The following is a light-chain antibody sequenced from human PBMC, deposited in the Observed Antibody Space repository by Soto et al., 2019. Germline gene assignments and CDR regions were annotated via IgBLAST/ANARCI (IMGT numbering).Light chain of an antibody. CDR2: GAS. J-gene: IGKJ3*01. Sequence: EIVMTQSPATLSVSPGERATLSCRASQSVNSNLVWYQQKPGQAPRLLIYGASTRATGIPARFSGGGSGTEFTLTISSLQSEDFAVYYCQQYNNWPPFTFGPGTKVDIK. CDR3: QQYNNWPPFT. CDR1: QSVNSN. V-gene: IGKV3-15*01.